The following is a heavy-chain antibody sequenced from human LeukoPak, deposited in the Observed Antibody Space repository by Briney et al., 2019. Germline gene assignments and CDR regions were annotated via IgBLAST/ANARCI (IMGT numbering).Heavy chain of an antibody. J-gene: IGHJ4*02. Sequence: SETLSLTCAVYGGSFSGYYWSWIRQPPGKGLEWIGEINHSGSTNYNPSLKSRVTISVDTSKNQFSLKLSSVTAADTAVYYCATGGSLEYYFDDWGQGTLVTVSS. CDR1: GGSFSGYY. CDR3: ATGGSLEYYFDD. D-gene: IGHD2-15*01. CDR2: INHSGST. V-gene: IGHV4-34*01.